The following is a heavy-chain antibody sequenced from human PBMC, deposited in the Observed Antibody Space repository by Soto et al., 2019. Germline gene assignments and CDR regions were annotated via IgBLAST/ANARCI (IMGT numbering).Heavy chain of an antibody. D-gene: IGHD6-13*01. CDR2: IIPLLGTA. CDR3: ASSSSWFGDYYYYMDV. J-gene: IGHJ6*03. CDR1: GGTFSSYS. Sequence: QVQLVQSGAEVKRPGSSVKVSCNASGGTFSSYSVSWVRQAPGQGLEWMGRIIPLLGTADYAQKFQGRVTVTADKSSSTAYMELSSLRSEDTAVYYCASSSSWFGDYYYYMDVWGKGTTVTVSS. V-gene: IGHV1-69*08.